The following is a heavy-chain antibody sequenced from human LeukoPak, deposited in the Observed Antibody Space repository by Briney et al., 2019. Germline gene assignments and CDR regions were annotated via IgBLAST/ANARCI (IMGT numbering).Heavy chain of an antibody. D-gene: IGHD5-18*01. CDR3: ARDGYSYGVNWFDP. CDR2: INPSGGST. CDR1: GYTFTSYY. J-gene: IGHJ5*02. Sequence: EASEKVSCKASGYTFTSYYMHCVRQASGQGLEWVGIINPSGGSTSYAQKFQGRVTMTRDMSKSTVYMELSSLRSEDTAVYYCARDGYSYGVNWFDPWGQGTLVTVSS. V-gene: IGHV1-46*01.